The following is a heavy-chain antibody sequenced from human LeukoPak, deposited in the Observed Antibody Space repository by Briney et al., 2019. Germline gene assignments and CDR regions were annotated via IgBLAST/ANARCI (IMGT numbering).Heavy chain of an antibody. CDR2: ISAYNGNT. CDR1: GYTFTSYG. V-gene: IGHV1-18*01. D-gene: IGHD3-10*01. Sequence: GASVKVSCKASGYTFTSYGISWVRQAPGQGLEWMGWISAYNGNTNYAQKLQGRVTMTTDTSTSTAYMELRSLRSDDTAVYYCAREGSMVRGVGIFGFDYWGQGTLVTVSS. CDR3: AREGSMVRGVGIFGFDY. J-gene: IGHJ4*02.